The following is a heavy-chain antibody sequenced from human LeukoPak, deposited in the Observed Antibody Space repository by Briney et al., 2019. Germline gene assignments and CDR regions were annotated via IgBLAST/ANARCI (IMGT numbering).Heavy chain of an antibody. V-gene: IGHV3-23*01. CDR1: GFTFSSYA. CDR3: AKNVWDRSGWLIEY. J-gene: IGHJ4*02. D-gene: IGHD6-19*01. Sequence: GGSLRLSCAASGFTFSSYAMSWVRQAPGKGLEWVSAISGSGGSTYYADSVKGRFTISRDNSKNTLYLQVNSLRAEDTTVYYCAKNVWDRSGWLIEYWGQGTRVTVSS. CDR2: ISGSGGST.